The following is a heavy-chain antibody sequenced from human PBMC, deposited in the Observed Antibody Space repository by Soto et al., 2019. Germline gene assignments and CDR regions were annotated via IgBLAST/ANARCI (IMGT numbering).Heavy chain of an antibody. CDR3: ALGATKRTFDY. CDR2: IYPGDSET. V-gene: IGHV5-51*01. Sequence: LGESLKISCKGSGYRFSTYWIGWVRQMPGKGLEWMGIIYPGDSETRYSPSFQGQVTISADKSISTAYLQWSSLKASDTAMYYCALGATKRTFDYWGQGTLVTVSS. J-gene: IGHJ4*02. D-gene: IGHD1-26*01. CDR1: GYRFSTYW.